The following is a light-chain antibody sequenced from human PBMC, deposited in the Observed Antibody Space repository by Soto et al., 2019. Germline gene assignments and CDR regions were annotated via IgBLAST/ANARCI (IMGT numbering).Light chain of an antibody. CDR3: QQYGSSPET. CDR1: QSVSSSY. Sequence: EIVLTQSPGTLSLSPGERATLSCRASQSVSSSYLAWYQQKPGQAPSLLIYGASSRATGIPDRFSGSGSGTDLTLTISRLEPEDFAVYYCQQYGSSPETFGQGTKVEI. V-gene: IGKV3-20*01. J-gene: IGKJ1*01. CDR2: GAS.